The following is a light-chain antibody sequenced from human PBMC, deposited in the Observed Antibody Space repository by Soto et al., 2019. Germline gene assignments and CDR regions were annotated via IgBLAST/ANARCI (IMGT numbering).Light chain of an antibody. CDR1: QSVRSSN. CDR2: VAS. Sequence: EIVLTQSPGTLSLSPGERATLSCRASQSVRSSNLAWFKQKPGQAPRLLIYVASSRATGISDRFSGSGSGTDFTLTISRLEPEDFAVYYCQQYGTSPPSWTFGQGTKVDIK. V-gene: IGKV3-20*01. J-gene: IGKJ1*01. CDR3: QQYGTSPPSWT.